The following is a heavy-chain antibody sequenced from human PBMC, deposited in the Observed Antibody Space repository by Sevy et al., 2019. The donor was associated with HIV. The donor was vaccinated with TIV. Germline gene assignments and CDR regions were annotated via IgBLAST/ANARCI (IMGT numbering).Heavy chain of an antibody. CDR3: AREVDTVLVPTAVDAFDF. CDR1: GFTFSNYW. V-gene: IGHV3-74*01. J-gene: IGHJ3*01. CDR2: IKTDGSNR. D-gene: IGHD2-2*03. Sequence: GGSLRLSCAASGFTFSNYWMHWVRQAPGKGLVWVSRIKTDGSNRDSADSVKGWFFISRDNAKNLLYLQMNSLRAEDTAVYYCAREVDTVLVPTAVDAFDFWGQGTMVTVSS.